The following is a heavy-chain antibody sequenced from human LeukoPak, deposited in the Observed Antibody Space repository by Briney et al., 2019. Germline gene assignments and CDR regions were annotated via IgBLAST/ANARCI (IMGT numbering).Heavy chain of an antibody. J-gene: IGHJ4*02. V-gene: IGHV3-21*01. CDR2: IYNSSTYK. D-gene: IGHD5-12*01. CDR3: ARDYLAAQWLLSDGDY. CDR1: GFTFSSYS. Sequence: GGTLRLSCAASGFTFSSYSMNWVRQAPGKGLEWVSSIYNSSTYKYYADSVKGRFTISRDNAKNSLSLQLNNLRAEDTAVYYCARDYLAAQWLLSDGDYWGQGTLVTV.